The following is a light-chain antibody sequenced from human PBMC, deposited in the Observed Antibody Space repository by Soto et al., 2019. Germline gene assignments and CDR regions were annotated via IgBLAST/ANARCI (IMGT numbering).Light chain of an antibody. CDR2: GAS. V-gene: IGKV3-15*01. CDR3: QQYNNWPWT. Sequence: EIVLTQSPGTLSVSPGERATLSCRASQSVSSKLAWYQQKPGQAPRLLFYGASTGSTGIPARFSGSGSETEFTLSISSLQSEDFAVYYCQQYNNWPWTFGQGTKVDMK. CDR1: QSVSSK. J-gene: IGKJ1*01.